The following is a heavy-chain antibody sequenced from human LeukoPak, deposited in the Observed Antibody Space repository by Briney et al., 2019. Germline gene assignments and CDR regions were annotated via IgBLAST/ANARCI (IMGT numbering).Heavy chain of an antibody. Sequence: GGSLRLSCAASGFTFNNYAMMWVRQAQGQGLEWVSAITGGGRTYYADSVKGRFTISRDNSRNTLYLQMNSLRAEDTALYFCARDPNGDYIGAFDFLGQGTVVTVSS. CDR2: ITGGGRT. V-gene: IGHV3-23*01. J-gene: IGHJ3*01. D-gene: IGHD4-17*01. CDR3: ARDPNGDYIGAFDF. CDR1: GFTFNNYA.